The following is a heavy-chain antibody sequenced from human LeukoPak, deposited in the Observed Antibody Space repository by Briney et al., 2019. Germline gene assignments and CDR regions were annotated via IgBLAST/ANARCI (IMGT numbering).Heavy chain of an antibody. J-gene: IGHJ4*02. CDR1: GFPLSTSGMC. CDR3: ARTQISGWYLAFDY. D-gene: IGHD6-19*01. V-gene: IGHV2-70*01. Sequence: SGPALVKPTQTLTLTCTFSGFPLSTSGMCVSWIRQPPGTALEWLALIDWDDDKYYSTSLKTRLTISKDTSKNQVVLTMTNMDPVDTATYYCARTQISGWYLAFDYWGQGTLVTVSS. CDR2: IDWDDDK.